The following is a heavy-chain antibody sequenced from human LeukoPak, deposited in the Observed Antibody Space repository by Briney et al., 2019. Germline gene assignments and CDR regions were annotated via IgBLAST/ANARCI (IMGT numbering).Heavy chain of an antibody. D-gene: IGHD2-21*02. CDR2: IIPIFGTA. J-gene: IGHJ4*02. V-gene: IGHV1-69*01. Sequence: GSSVKVSCKASGGTFSSYAISRVRQAPGQGLEWMGGIIPIFGTANYAQKFQGRVTITADESTSTAYMELSSLRSEDTAVYYCARAYCGGDCLDYFDYWGQGTLVTVSS. CDR3: ARAYCGGDCLDYFDY. CDR1: GGTFSSYA.